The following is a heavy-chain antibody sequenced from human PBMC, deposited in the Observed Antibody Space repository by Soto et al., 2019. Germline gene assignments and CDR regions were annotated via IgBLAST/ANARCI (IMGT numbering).Heavy chain of an antibody. CDR2: ISRSSSYI. J-gene: IGHJ4*01. Sequence: PGGSLRSSFAGSGFIFSSYAMNWVRQAPGKVLELVSSISRSSSYIYYAYSVRGRFTISRENSNNTLHLQMNSLRDEDTALYYFASDLKAACASWYFNHWGLGALDIVSS. D-gene: IGHD2-15*01. CDR1: GFIFSSYA. CDR3: ASDLKAACASWYFNH. V-gene: IGHV3-21*01.